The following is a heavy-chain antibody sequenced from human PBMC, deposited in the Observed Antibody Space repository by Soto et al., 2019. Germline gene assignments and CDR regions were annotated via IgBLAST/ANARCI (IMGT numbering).Heavy chain of an antibody. V-gene: IGHV4-34*01. Sequence: PSETLSLTCAVYGGSFSGYYWSWIRQPPGKGLEWIGEINHSGSTNYNPSHKSRVTISVDTSKNQFSLKLSSVTAADTAVYYCARDQRYNWNYVRHYYGMDVWGQGTTVTVSS. D-gene: IGHD1-7*01. CDR1: GGSFSGYY. CDR2: INHSGST. J-gene: IGHJ6*02. CDR3: ARDQRYNWNYVRHYYGMDV.